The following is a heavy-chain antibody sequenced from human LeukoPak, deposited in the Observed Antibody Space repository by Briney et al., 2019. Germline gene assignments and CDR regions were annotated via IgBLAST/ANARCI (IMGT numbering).Heavy chain of an antibody. D-gene: IGHD4-17*01. CDR3: AKVEDDYGDYGEYFQH. J-gene: IGHJ1*01. Sequence: GGSLRLSCAASGFTFSSYGMHWVRQAPGKGLEWVAVISYDGSNKYYADSVKGRFTISRDNSKNTLYLQMNSLRAEDTAVYYCAKVEDDYGDYGEYFQHWGQGTLVTVSS. CDR2: ISYDGSNK. CDR1: GFTFSSYG. V-gene: IGHV3-30*18.